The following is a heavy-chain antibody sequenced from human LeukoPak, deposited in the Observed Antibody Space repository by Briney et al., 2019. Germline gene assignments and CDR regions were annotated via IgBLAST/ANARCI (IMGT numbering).Heavy chain of an antibody. V-gene: IGHV1-2*02. CDR3: ARPLTAVGAFDI. J-gene: IGHJ3*02. Sequence: ASVKVSCKASGYTFTGYYMHWVRQAPGQGLEWMGWINPNSGGTNYAQKFQGRVTMTGDTSISTAYMELSRLRSDDTAVYYCARPLTAVGAFDIWGQGTMVTVSS. CDR2: INPNSGGT. CDR1: GYTFTGYY. D-gene: IGHD6-19*01.